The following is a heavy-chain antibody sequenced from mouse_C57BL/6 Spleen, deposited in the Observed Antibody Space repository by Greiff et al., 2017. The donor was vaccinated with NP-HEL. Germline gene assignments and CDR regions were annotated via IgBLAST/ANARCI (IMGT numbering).Heavy chain of an antibody. CDR2: IDPSDSYT. CDR3: AREEPQTAQATAWFAY. Sequence: QVQLQQPGAELVRPGTSVKLSCKASGYTFTSYWMHWVKQRPGQGLEWIGVIDPSDSYTNYNQKFKGKATLTVDTSSSTAYMQLSSLTSEDSAVYYCAREEPQTAQATAWFAYWGQGTLVTVSA. V-gene: IGHV1-59*01. D-gene: IGHD3-2*02. CDR1: GYTFTSYW. J-gene: IGHJ3*01.